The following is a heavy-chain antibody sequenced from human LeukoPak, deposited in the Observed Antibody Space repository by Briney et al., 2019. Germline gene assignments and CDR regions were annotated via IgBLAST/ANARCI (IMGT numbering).Heavy chain of an antibody. CDR1: GFTFDDYG. Sequence: GGSLRLSCAASGFTFDDYGMSWVRQAPGKGLEWVSGINWSGGSTGYADSVKGRFTISRDNAKNSLYLQMNSLRAEDTALYYCARVGDTGLGYCSSTSCYLPDYWGQGTLVTVSS. V-gene: IGHV3-20*04. CDR3: ARVGDTGLGYCSSTSCYLPDY. D-gene: IGHD2-2*01. J-gene: IGHJ4*02. CDR2: INWSGGST.